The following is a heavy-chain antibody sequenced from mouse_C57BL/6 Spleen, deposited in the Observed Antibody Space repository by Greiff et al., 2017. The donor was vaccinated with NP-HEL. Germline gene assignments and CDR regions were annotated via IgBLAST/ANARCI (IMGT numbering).Heavy chain of an antibody. CDR1: GFTFSDYY. CDR3: ARQAGNYYAMDY. CDR2: ISNGGGST. V-gene: IGHV5-12*01. J-gene: IGHJ4*01. Sequence: EVKVEESGGGLVQPGGSLKLSCAASGFTFSDYYMYWVRQTPEKRLEWVAYISNGGGSTYYPDTVKGRFTISRDNAKNTLYLQMSRLKSEDTAMYYCARQAGNYYAMDYWGQGTSVTVSS.